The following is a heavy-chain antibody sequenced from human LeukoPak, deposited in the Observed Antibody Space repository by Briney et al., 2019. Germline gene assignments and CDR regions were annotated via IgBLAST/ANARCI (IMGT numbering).Heavy chain of an antibody. J-gene: IGHJ5*02. Sequence: GGSLRLSCAASGFTFSDYYMSWIRQAPGKGLEWVSYISSSSSYTNYADSVKGRSTISRDNAKNSLYLQMNSLRAEDTAVYYCARTYGSGEGWFDPWGQGTLVTVSS. CDR1: GFTFSDYY. D-gene: IGHD3-10*01. V-gene: IGHV3-11*06. CDR3: ARTYGSGEGWFDP. CDR2: ISSSSSYT.